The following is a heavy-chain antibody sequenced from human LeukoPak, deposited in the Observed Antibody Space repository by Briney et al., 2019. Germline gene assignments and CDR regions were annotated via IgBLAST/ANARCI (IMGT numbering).Heavy chain of an antibody. CDR3: ARFITNWFDP. J-gene: IGHJ5*02. CDR2: INHSGST. CDR1: GGSFSGYY. D-gene: IGHD3-16*02. V-gene: IGHV4-34*01. Sequence: SETLSLTCAVYGGSFSGYYWSWIRQPRGKGLEWIGEINHSGSTNYNPSLKSRVTISVDTSKNQFSLKLSSVTAADTAVYYCARFITNWFDPWGQGTLVTVSS.